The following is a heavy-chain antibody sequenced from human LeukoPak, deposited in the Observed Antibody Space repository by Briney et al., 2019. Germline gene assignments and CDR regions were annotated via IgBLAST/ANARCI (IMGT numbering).Heavy chain of an antibody. V-gene: IGHV4-59*11. CDR2: IYYSGST. J-gene: IGHJ4*02. Sequence: SETLSLTCTVSGGSISSHYWSWIRQPPGKGLGWIGYIYYSGSTNYNPSLESRVTISVDTTKNQFSLKLSPVTAADTAVYYCAGGSDGSSSSVDYWGQGTLVTVSS. CDR1: GGSISSHY. CDR3: AGGSDGSSSSVDY. D-gene: IGHD1-26*01.